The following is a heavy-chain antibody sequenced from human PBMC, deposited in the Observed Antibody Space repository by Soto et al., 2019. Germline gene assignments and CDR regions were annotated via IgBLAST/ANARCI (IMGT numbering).Heavy chain of an antibody. V-gene: IGHV1-18*04. J-gene: IGHJ5*02. Sequence: GXSVEVSFKASGYTFTSYGISWVRQAPGQGLEWMGWISAYNGNTNYAQKLQGRVTMTTDTSTSTAYMELRSLRSDDTAVYYCARAVYSYRWFDPWGQGTLVTVSS. CDR1: GYTFTSYG. CDR2: ISAYNGNT. D-gene: IGHD2-21*01. CDR3: ARAVYSYRWFDP.